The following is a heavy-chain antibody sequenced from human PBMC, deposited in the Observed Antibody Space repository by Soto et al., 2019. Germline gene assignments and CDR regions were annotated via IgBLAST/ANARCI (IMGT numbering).Heavy chain of an antibody. CDR1: GFTLSSYG. CDR2: ISYDGSNK. J-gene: IGHJ3*01. CDR3: AKDGTYYYDSSSLDV. Sequence: GGSLRLSCAASGFTLSSYGMHWVRQAPGKGLEWVAVISYDGSNKYYADSVKGRFTISRDNSKNTLYLQMNSLRAEDTAVYYCAKDGTYYYDSSSLDVWGQGTMVTVSS. D-gene: IGHD3-22*01. V-gene: IGHV3-30*18.